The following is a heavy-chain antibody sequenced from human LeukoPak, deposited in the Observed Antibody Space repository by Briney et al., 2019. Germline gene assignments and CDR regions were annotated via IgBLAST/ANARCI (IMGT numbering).Heavy chain of an antibody. J-gene: IGHJ5*02. V-gene: IGHV4-59*01. CDR3: ARVGSEVAELDP. Sequence: SETLSLTCTVSGGSISSYYWSWIRQPPGKGLEWIGYIYYSGSTNYNPSLKSRVTISVDTSKNQFSLKLSSVTAADTAVYYCARVGSEVAELDPWGQGTLVTVSS. D-gene: IGHD6-19*01. CDR1: GGSISSYY. CDR2: IYYSGST.